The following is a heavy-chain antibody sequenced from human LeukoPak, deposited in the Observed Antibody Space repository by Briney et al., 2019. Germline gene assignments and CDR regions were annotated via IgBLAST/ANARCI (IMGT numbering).Heavy chain of an antibody. Sequence: GGSLRLSCAASGFTFSSYGMHWVRQAPGKGLERVAFIRYDGSNKYYADSVKGRFTISRDNSKNTLYLQMNSLRAEDTAVYYCAKDHSYAYYDSSGYSTPDGYWGQGTLVTVSS. D-gene: IGHD3-22*01. CDR3: AKDHSYAYYDSSGYSTPDGY. CDR2: IRYDGSNK. V-gene: IGHV3-30*02. J-gene: IGHJ4*02. CDR1: GFTFSSYG.